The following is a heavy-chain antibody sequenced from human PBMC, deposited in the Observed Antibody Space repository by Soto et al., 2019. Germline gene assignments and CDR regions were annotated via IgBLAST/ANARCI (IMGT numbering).Heavy chain of an antibody. Sequence: SETLSLTCNVSGDSIGRFYWSWIRQSAEKGLEWIGRIYSTGGTAYNPALKGRITISLDRSNNHVSLAMNSVTAADTAVYFCARDLSRTGLDIWGRGTRVTVSS. D-gene: IGHD2-2*01. CDR3: ARDLSRTGLDI. J-gene: IGHJ6*02. CDR2: IYSTGGT. V-gene: IGHV4-4*07. CDR1: GDSIGRFY.